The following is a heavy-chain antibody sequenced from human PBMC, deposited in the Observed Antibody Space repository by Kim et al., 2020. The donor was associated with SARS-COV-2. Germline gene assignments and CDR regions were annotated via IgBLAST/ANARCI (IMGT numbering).Heavy chain of an antibody. J-gene: IGHJ4*02. D-gene: IGHD4-17*01. CDR3: ARGFDDYGDLVGLDY. CDR1: GFTFSSYE. Sequence: GGSLRLSCAASGFTFSSYEMNWVRQAPGKGLEWVSYISSSGSTIYYADSVKGRFTISRDNAKNSLYLQMNSLRAEDTAVYYCARGFDDYGDLVGLDYWGQGTLVTVSS. V-gene: IGHV3-48*03. CDR2: ISSSGSTI.